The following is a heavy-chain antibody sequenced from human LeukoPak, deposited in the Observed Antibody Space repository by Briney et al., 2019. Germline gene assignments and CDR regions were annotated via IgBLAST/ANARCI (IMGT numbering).Heavy chain of an antibody. Sequence: GGSLRLSCAASGFTLSSYWMHWVRQAPGKGLVWVSRINSDGSSTSYADSVKGRFTISRDNAKNTLYLQMNSLRAEDTAVYYCARGIAAAGTGYWGQGTLVTVSS. CDR1: GFTLSSYW. D-gene: IGHD6-13*01. CDR3: ARGIAAAGTGY. V-gene: IGHV3-74*01. CDR2: INSDGSST. J-gene: IGHJ4*02.